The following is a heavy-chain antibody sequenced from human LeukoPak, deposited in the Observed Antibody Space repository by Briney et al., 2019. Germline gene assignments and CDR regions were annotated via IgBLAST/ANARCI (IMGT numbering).Heavy chain of an antibody. D-gene: IGHD4-17*01. J-gene: IGHJ4*02. CDR3: ARGPTNYGDYFFY. CDR2: IYYSGST. V-gene: IGHV4-59*06. CDR1: GGSISSYY. Sequence: SETLSLTCTVSGGSISSYYWSWIRQHPGKGLEWIGYIYYSGSTYYNPSLKSRVTISVDTSKNQFSLKLSSVTAADTAVYYCARGPTNYGDYFFYWGQGTLVTVSS.